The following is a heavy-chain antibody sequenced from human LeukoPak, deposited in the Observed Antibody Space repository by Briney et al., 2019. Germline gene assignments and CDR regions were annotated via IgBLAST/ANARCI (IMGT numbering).Heavy chain of an antibody. Sequence: SETLSLTCAVYGGSFSGYYWSWIRQPPGKGLEWIGEINHSGSTNYNPFLKSRVTISVDTSKNQFSLKLSSVTAADTAVYYCARITVTNNFDYWGQGTLVTVSS. CDR2: INHSGST. CDR3: ARITVTNNFDY. V-gene: IGHV4-34*01. D-gene: IGHD4-17*01. J-gene: IGHJ4*02. CDR1: GGSFSGYY.